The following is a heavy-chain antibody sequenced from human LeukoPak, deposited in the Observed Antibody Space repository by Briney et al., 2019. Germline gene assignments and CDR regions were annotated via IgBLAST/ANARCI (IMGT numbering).Heavy chain of an antibody. J-gene: IGHJ4*02. Sequence: GGSLRLSCAASGFTFSSYAMSWVRQAPGKGLEWVANIRQGGGEKYYVDSVKGRFTISRDNAKNSLDLQMNSLRAEDTAVYYCVTHNSWRFDSWGQGTLVTVSS. CDR2: IRQGGGEK. D-gene: IGHD5-24*01. CDR3: VTHNSWRFDS. CDR1: GFTFSSYA. V-gene: IGHV3-7*01.